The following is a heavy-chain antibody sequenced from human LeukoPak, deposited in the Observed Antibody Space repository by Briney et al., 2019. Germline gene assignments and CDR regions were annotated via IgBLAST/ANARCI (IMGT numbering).Heavy chain of an antibody. Sequence: GGSLRLSCAASGFTFSSYAMHWVRQAPGKGLEYVSAISSNGGSTYYANSVKGRFTISRDNSKNTLYLQMGSLRAEDMAVYYCARVAPFWSGYEALKGSYYYMDVWGKGTTVTVSS. CDR2: ISSNGGST. D-gene: IGHD3-3*01. J-gene: IGHJ6*03. V-gene: IGHV3-64*01. CDR3: ARVAPFWSGYEALKGSYYYMDV. CDR1: GFTFSSYA.